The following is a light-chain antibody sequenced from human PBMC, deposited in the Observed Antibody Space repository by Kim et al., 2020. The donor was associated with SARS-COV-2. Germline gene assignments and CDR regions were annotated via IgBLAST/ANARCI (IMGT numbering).Light chain of an antibody. J-gene: IGKJ4*01. CDR2: DAS. Sequence: YRGERATLTCRASQSVGSSLAWYQQKPGKARRLLIYDASTRATGIPARFSGSGSGTDFTLTISSLEPEDFAVYYCQQRFKWPLTFGGGTKVDIK. V-gene: IGKV3-11*01. CDR3: QQRFKWPLT. CDR1: QSVGSS.